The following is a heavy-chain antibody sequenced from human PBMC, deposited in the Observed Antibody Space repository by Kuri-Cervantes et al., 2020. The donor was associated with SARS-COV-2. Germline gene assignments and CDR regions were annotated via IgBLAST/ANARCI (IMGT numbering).Heavy chain of an antibody. J-gene: IGHJ1*01. D-gene: IGHD6-13*01. CDR1: GFTFSSYA. CDR3: ALMEQQPSGDFQH. CDR2: ISGSGGST. V-gene: IGHV3-23*01. Sequence: GESLKISCAASGFTFSSYAMSWVRQAPGKGLEWVSAISGSGGSTYYADSVKGRFTISRDNSRNTLYLQMNSLRAEDTAVYYCALMEQQPSGDFQHWGQGTLVTVSS.